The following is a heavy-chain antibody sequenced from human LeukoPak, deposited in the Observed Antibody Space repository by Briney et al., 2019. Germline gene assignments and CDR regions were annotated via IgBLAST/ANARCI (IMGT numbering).Heavy chain of an antibody. D-gene: IGHD3-22*01. J-gene: IGHJ3*02. V-gene: IGHV5-51*01. CDR1: GYSFTNYW. CDR2: IYPGDSDI. Sequence: GESLKISCKGSGYSFTNYWIAWVRQMPGKGLEWMGIIYPGDSDIRYSPSFQGQVTISADKSISSAYLQWSSLKASDTAMYYCARATHYYDSSGSRKSDAFDIRGQGTMVTVSS. CDR3: ARATHYYDSSGSRKSDAFDI.